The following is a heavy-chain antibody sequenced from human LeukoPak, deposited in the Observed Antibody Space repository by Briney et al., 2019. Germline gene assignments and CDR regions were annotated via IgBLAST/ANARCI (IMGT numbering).Heavy chain of an antibody. D-gene: IGHD3-9*01. CDR1: GGSIISGGYS. J-gene: IGHJ4*02. CDR3: ARARVDILTGYYLRGPNYFDY. Sequence: SQTLSLPSAVSGGSIISGGYSWSCIRQPPGKGLEGIGDIYQSGSTYYNPSLKSRVTISVDRSKNQFSLKLSSVTAADTAVYYCARARVDILTGYYLRGPNYFDYWGQGTLVTVSS. V-gene: IGHV4-30-2*01. CDR2: IYQSGST.